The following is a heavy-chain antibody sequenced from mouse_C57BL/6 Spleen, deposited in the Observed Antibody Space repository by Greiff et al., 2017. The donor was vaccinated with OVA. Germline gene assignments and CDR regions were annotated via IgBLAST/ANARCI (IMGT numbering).Heavy chain of an antibody. V-gene: IGHV1-55*01. D-gene: IGHD2-1*01. Sequence: VQLQQPGAELVKPGASVKMSCKASGYTFTSYWITWVKQRPGQGLEWIGDIYPGSGSTNYNEKFKSKATLTVDTSSSTAYMQLSSLTSEDAAVYYCAGSLYGNYEAWFAYWGQGTLVTVSA. CDR2: IYPGSGST. CDR1: GYTFTSYW. J-gene: IGHJ3*01. CDR3: AGSLYGNYEAWFAY.